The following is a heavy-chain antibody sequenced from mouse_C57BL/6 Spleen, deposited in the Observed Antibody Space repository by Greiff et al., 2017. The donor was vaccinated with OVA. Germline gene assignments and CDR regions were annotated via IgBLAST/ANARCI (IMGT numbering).Heavy chain of an antibody. D-gene: IGHD1-1*01. CDR2: IDPSDSYT. Sequence: QVQLQQPGAELVMPGASVKLSCKASGYTFTSYWMHWVKQRPGQGLEWIGEIDPSDSYTNYNQKFKGKSTLTVDKSSSTAYMQLSSLTSEDSAVYYFARQITTVVAHWYFDVWGTGTTVTVSS. V-gene: IGHV1-69*01. J-gene: IGHJ1*03. CDR3: ARQITTVVAHWYFDV. CDR1: GYTFTSYW.